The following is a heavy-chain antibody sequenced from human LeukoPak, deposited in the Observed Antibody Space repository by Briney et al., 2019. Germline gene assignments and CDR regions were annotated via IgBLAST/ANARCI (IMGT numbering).Heavy chain of an antibody. J-gene: IGHJ6*03. D-gene: IGHD3-22*01. V-gene: IGHV4-4*09. CDR1: GGSISSYY. CDR2: IYTSGSI. CDR3: ARHGPWYYYDSSGYYYNYYYMDV. Sequence: PSETLSLTCTVSGGSISSYYWSWIRQPPGKGLEWIGYIYTSGSINYNPSLKSRVTISVDTSKNQFSLKLSSVTAADTAVYYCARHGPWYYYDSSGYYYNYYYMDVWGKGTTVTVSS.